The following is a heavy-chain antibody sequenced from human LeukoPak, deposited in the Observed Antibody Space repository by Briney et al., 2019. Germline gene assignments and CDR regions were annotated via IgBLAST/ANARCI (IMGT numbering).Heavy chain of an antibody. CDR3: ARGRGNSWFLDS. J-gene: IGHJ4*02. V-gene: IGHV4-61*08. CDR2: IYDTGTT. CDR1: GGSISSGGYY. Sequence: SETLSLTCTVSGGSISSGGYYWSWFRQPPGRGLEWIGCIYDTGTTHYNPSLKRRVTISVDTSTNQLSLRLTSGTAADTAVYYCARGRGNSWFLDSWGQGTLVTVSS. D-gene: IGHD3-10*01.